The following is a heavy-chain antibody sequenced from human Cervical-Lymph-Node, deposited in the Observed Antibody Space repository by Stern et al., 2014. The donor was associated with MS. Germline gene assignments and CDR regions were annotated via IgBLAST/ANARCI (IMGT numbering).Heavy chain of an antibody. J-gene: IGHJ6*02. D-gene: IGHD4-17*01. Sequence: VQLVESGAEVKKPGSSVKVSCKASGGTFSTYPIIWVRQAPGQGLEWMGGSIPVFGTANYAQKFQGRVTITAADSSSTAYMELSSLRSEDTAVYYCASPVTLTVGAMDVWGQGTTITVSS. CDR3: ASPVTLTVGAMDV. CDR2: SIPVFGTA. V-gene: IGHV1-69*01. CDR1: GGTFSTYP.